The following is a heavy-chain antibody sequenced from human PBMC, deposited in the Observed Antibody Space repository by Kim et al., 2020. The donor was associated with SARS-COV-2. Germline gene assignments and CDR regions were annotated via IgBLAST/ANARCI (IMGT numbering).Heavy chain of an antibody. D-gene: IGHD2-2*02. CDR3: ARDLRRGLSCHTYAFD. J-gene: IGHJ2*01. CDR2: ISYDGSNK. Sequence: GGSLRLSCAASGFTFSTCAIYWVRQAPGKGLEWVAVISYDGSNKNYADSVKGRFTISRDNSKNTLYLQMNSLRAEDTALYYCARDLRRGLSCHTYAFD. CDR1: GFTFSTCA. V-gene: IGHV3-30-3*01.